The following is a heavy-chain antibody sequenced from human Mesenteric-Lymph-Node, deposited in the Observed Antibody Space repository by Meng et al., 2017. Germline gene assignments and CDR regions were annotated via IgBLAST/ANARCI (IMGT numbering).Heavy chain of an antibody. CDR2: IWYDGSNK. V-gene: IGHV3-33*08. CDR3: ARDLSSPGSGRDY. D-gene: IGHD6-19*01. J-gene: IGHJ4*02. Sequence: GGSLRLSCAGSGFAFDRYSIHWVRQAPGKGLEWVAVIWYDGSNKYYADSVKGRFTISRDNSKNTVYLQVDSLRTEDTAVFYCARDLSSPGSGRDYWGQGTLVTVSS. CDR1: GFAFDRYS.